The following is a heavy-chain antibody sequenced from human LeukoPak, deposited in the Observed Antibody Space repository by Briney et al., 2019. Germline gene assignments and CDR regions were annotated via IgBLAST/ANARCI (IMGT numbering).Heavy chain of an antibody. V-gene: IGHV4-59*01. CDR1: GGSISSYY. J-gene: IGHJ4*02. CDR3: ARGIAARHDY. CDR2: IYYSGST. Sequence: SETLSLTCTVSGGSISSYYWSWIRQPPGKGLEWIGYIYYSGSTNYNPSLKSRVTISVDTSKNQFSLELSSVTAVDTAVYYCARGIAARHDYWGQGTLVTVSS. D-gene: IGHD6-6*01.